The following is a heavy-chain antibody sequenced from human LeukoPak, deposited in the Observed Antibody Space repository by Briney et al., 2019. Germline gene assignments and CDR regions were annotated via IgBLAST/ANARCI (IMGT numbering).Heavy chain of an antibody. V-gene: IGHV3-53*01. CDR1: GFTVSSNY. CDR3: ARGEILTGYYGGFDY. CDR2: IYSGGST. Sequence: GGSLRLSCAASGFTVSSNYMSWVRQAPGKGLEWVSVIYSGGSTYYADSVKGRFTISRDNSKNTLYLQMNSLRAEDTAVYYCARGEILTGYYGGFDYWGQGTLVTVSS. D-gene: IGHD3-9*01. J-gene: IGHJ4*02.